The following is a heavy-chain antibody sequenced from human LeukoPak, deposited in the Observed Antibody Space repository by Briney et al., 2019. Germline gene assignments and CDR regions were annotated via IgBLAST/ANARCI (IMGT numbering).Heavy chain of an antibody. CDR3: ARGTPGY. CDR2: ISYDGSNK. CDR1: GFTFRSYE. J-gene: IGHJ4*02. Sequence: GGSLRLSCAASGFTFRSYEMNWVRQAPGKGLEWVAVISYDGSNKYYADSVKGRFTISRDNSKNTLYLQMNSLRAEDTAVYYCARGTPGYWGQGTLVTVSS. D-gene: IGHD1-1*01. V-gene: IGHV3-30*04.